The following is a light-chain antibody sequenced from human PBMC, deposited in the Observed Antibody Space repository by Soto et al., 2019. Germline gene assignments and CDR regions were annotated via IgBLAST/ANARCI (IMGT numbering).Light chain of an antibody. CDR3: QQYNSFWT. CDR1: QSVSNY. J-gene: IGKJ1*01. CDR2: STS. V-gene: IGKV1-16*01. Sequence: DIQMTQSPSSLSASVGDRVTITCRASQSVSNYLNWYRQLPGKAPTLLIYSTSTLQSGVPSRFSGSGSGTEFTLTISSLQPDDFATYYCQQYNSFWTFGQGTKVDI.